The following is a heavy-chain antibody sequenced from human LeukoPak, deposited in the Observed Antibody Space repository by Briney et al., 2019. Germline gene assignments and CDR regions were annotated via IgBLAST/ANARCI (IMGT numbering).Heavy chain of an antibody. V-gene: IGHV1-2*02. D-gene: IGHD3-9*01. CDR2: ISPNSGAT. J-gene: IGHJ4*02. Sequence: APVKVSCKASGYTFTSYDINWVRQATGQGLEWMGWISPNSGATNYAQKFQGRVTMTRDTSISTAYMELSRLRSDDTAVYYCARATILTGYPVFDYWGQGTLVTVSS. CDR1: GYTFTSYD. CDR3: ARATILTGYPVFDY.